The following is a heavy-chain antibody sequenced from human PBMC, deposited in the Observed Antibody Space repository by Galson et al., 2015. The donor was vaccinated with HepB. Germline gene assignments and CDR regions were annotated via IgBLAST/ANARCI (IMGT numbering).Heavy chain of an antibody. V-gene: IGHV4-4*02. J-gene: IGHJ6*02. D-gene: IGHD6-13*01. CDR1: GASISSSNW. CDR2: IYHSGSA. Sequence: TLSLTCGVSGASISSSNWWNWVRQPPGKGLEWIGEIYHSGSANYNPSFKSRVTISVDKSKNQFSLKLSSVTAADTAVYYCARLAGSSSWDEGYYYYGLDVWGQGTTVTVSS. CDR3: ARLAGSSSWDEGYYYYGLDV.